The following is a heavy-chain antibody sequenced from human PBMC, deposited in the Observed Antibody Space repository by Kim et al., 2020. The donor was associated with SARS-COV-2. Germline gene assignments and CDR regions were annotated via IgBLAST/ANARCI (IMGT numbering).Heavy chain of an antibody. CDR2: INTNTGNP. Sequence: ASVKVSCKASGYTFTSYAMNWVRQAPGQGLEWMGWINTNTGNPTYAQGFTGRFVFSLDTSVSTAYLQISSLKAEDTAVYYCASMGDDILTGYYPPGDYYGMDVWGQGTTVTVSS. J-gene: IGHJ6*02. CDR3: ASMGDDILTGYYPPGDYYGMDV. CDR1: GYTFTSYA. V-gene: IGHV7-4-1*02. D-gene: IGHD3-9*01.